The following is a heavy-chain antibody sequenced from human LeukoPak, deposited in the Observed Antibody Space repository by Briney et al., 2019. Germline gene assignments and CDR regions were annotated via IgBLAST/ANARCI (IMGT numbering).Heavy chain of an antibody. V-gene: IGHV3-48*03. CDR3: ARAKTYSSSWYSWWFDP. J-gene: IGHJ5*02. Sequence: GGSLRLSRAASGFTFSSYEMNWVRQAPGKGLEWVSYISSSGSTIYYADSVKGRFTISRDNAKNSLYLQMNSLRAEDTAVYYCARAKTYSSSWYSWWFDPWGQGTLVTVSS. CDR1: GFTFSSYE. CDR2: ISSSGSTI. D-gene: IGHD6-13*01.